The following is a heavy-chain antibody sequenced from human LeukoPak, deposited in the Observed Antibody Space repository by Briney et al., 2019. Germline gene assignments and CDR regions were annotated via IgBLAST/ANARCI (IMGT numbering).Heavy chain of an antibody. J-gene: IGHJ6*03. Sequence: PSETLSLTCTVSGGSISSYYWSWIRQPPGKGLEWIGYIYYSGSTNYNPSLKSRVTISVDTSKNQFSLKLSSVTAADPAVYYCASHHCSSTSCYPYMDVWGKGTTVTVSS. V-gene: IGHV4-59*01. CDR1: GGSISSYY. CDR3: ASHHCSSTSCYPYMDV. D-gene: IGHD2-2*01. CDR2: IYYSGST.